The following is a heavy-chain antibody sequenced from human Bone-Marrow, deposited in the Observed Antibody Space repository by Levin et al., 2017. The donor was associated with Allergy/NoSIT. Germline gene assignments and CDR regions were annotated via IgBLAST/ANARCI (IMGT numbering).Heavy chain of an antibody. CDR2: IYYSGST. V-gene: IGHV4-59*01. D-gene: IGHD6-13*01. J-gene: IGHJ5*02. Sequence: PSETLSLTCTVSGGSISSYYWSWIRQPPGKGLEWIGYIYYSGSTNYNPSLKSRVTISVDTSKNQFSLKLSSVTAADTAVYYCARALLLAAGGTFDPWGQGTLVTVSS. CDR3: ARALLLAAGGTFDP. CDR1: GGSISSYY.